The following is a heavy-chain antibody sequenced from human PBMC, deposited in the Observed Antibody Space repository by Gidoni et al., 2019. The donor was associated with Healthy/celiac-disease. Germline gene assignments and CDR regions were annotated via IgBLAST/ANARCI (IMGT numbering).Heavy chain of an antibody. J-gene: IGHJ4*02. V-gene: IGHV4-59*08. CDR3: ARQYVAVAASFDY. CDR2: IYYSGST. D-gene: IGHD6-19*01. CDR1: AGSISSDY. Sequence: QVQLQDSCPGLVKPSETLSLTCTFPAGSISSDYWSWIRQPPGKGLEWIGYIYYSGSTTYNPSLKSRVTISVDTSKNQFSLKLSSVTAADTAVYYCARQYVAVAASFDYWGQGTLVTVSS.